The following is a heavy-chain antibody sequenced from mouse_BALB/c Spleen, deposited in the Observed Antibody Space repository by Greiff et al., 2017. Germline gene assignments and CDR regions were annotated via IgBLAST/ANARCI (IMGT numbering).Heavy chain of an antibody. D-gene: IGHD2-4*01. Sequence: KQPGSELVRPGASVKLSCKASGYTFTSYWMHWVKQRPGQGLEWIGNIYPGSGSTNYDEKFKSKATLTVDTSSSTAYMQLSSLTSEDSAVYYCTREITTYFDYWGQGTTLTVSS. CDR1: GYTFTSYW. CDR2: IYPGSGST. V-gene: IGHV1S22*01. CDR3: TREITTYFDY. J-gene: IGHJ2*01.